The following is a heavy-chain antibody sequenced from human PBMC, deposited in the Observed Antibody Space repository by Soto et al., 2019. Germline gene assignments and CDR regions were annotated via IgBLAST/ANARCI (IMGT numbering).Heavy chain of an antibody. CDR1: GFTFSSYG. CDR3: AKDRPAHVLRFLEWLLPEVDY. V-gene: IGHV3-30*18. D-gene: IGHD3-3*01. Sequence: QVQLVESGGGVDQPGRSLRLSCAASGFTFSSYGMHWVRQAPGKGLEWVAVISYDGSNKYYADSVKGRFTISRDNSKNTLYLQMNSLRAEDTAVYYCAKDRPAHVLRFLEWLLPEVDYWGQGTLVTVSS. CDR2: ISYDGSNK. J-gene: IGHJ4*02.